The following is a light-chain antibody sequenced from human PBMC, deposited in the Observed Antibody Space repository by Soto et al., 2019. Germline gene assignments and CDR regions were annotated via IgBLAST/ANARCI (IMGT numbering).Light chain of an antibody. J-gene: IGLJ1*01. CDR1: SSNIGNNY. CDR2: DNN. CDR3: GTWDSSLSVHV. V-gene: IGLV1-51*01. Sequence: QSVLTQPPSVSAAPGQTVTISCSGTSSNIGNNYLSWYQQLPGTAPKLLIYDNNKRPSGIPARFSASKSGASATLGITGLQTGDEADYYFGTWDSSLSVHVFGTGTKVTVL.